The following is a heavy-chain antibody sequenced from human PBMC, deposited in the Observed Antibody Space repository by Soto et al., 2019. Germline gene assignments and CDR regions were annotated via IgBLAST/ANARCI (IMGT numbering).Heavy chain of an antibody. V-gene: IGHV3-7*05. J-gene: IGHJ2*01. Sequence: EVQLVESGGGLVQPGGSLRLSCAASGFTFSSYWMSWVRQAPGKGLEWVANIKQDGSEKYYVDSVKGRFTISRDNAKNSLYLQMNSLRAEDTAVYYCASSFLEWLSHADWYFDLWGRGTLVTVSS. CDR2: IKQDGSEK. D-gene: IGHD3-3*01. CDR3: ASSFLEWLSHADWYFDL. CDR1: GFTFSSYW.